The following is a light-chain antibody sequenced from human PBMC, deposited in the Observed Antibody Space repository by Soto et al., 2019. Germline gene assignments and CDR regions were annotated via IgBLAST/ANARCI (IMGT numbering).Light chain of an antibody. J-gene: IGLJ2*01. CDR3: SSYTSSRTAV. CDR2: EVS. V-gene: IGLV2-14*01. Sequence: QSVLTQPASVSGSPGQSITISCTGSSSDVGGYKYVSWYQQYPGKAPKLMIYEVSNRPSGVSNRFSGSKSGNTASLTISGLQAENEADYYCSSYTSSRTAVFGGVTKVTVL. CDR1: SSDVGGYKY.